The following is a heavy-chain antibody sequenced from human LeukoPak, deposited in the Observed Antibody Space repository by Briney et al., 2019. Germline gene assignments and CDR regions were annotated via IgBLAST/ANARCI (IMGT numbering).Heavy chain of an antibody. CDR1: DYSISSLYY. CDR3: ARLGYCSSTSCYPDY. CDR2: IHHSGST. V-gene: IGHV4-38-2*01. J-gene: IGHJ4*02. Sequence: SETLSLTCAVSDYSISSLYYWGWVRQPPGRGLEWIASIHHSGSTDYNPSLKSRVTISVDTSKNQFSLKLRYVTAADTAVYYCARLGYCSSTSCYPDYWGQGTLVTVSS. D-gene: IGHD2-2*01.